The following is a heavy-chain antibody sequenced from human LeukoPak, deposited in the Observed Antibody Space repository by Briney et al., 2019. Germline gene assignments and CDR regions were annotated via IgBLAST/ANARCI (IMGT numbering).Heavy chain of an antibody. CDR1: GGSNNSYY. Sequence: SEALSLTCTVSGGSNNSYYWSWIRQPPGKGLEWIGYTHPSGNTNYSPSLKSRVTISIDMSRNQFSLKLSSVTAADTAVYYCARKAPKKGWFDPWGQGTLVTVSS. CDR3: ARKAPKKGWFDP. V-gene: IGHV4-4*09. J-gene: IGHJ5*02. CDR2: THPSGNT.